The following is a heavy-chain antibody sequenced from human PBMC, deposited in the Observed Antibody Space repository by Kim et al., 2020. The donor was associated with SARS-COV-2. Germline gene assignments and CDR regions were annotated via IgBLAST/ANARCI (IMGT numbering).Heavy chain of an antibody. J-gene: IGHJ4*02. D-gene: IGHD3-3*01. CDR3: AKDDDLGFWH. CDR2: IYVGDAT. Sequence: GSLRLSCAGSGFSVRNHYMTWVRQPPGKGLNWVSVIYVGDATLYADSVKGRFTISRDNSKNTLYLQMNSLRPEDTAVYYCAKDDDLGFWHWGQGTLVTVSS. V-gene: IGHV3-53*05. CDR1: GFSVRNHY.